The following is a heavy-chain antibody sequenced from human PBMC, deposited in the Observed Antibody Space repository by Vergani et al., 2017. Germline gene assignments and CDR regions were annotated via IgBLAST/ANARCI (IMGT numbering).Heavy chain of an antibody. J-gene: IGHJ5*02. D-gene: IGHD3-3*01. CDR2: IFSNDEK. V-gene: IGHV2-26*01. CDR3: ARSTRSYYDFRPSNWFDP. Sequence: QITLKESGPVLVKPTETLTLTCTVSGFSLSNARMGVSWIRQPPGKALEWLAHIFSNDEKSYSTSLKSRLTISKDTSKSQVVLTMTNMDPVDTATYYCARSTRSYYDFRPSNWFDPWGQGTLVTVSS. CDR1: GFSLSNARMG.